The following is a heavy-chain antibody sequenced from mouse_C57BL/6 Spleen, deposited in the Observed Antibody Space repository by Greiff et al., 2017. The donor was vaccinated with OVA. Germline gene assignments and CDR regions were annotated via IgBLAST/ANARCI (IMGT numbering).Heavy chain of an antibody. CDR2: ISYDGSN. V-gene: IGHV3-6*01. CDR3: ARANWDPYYFDY. CDR1: GYSITSGYY. Sequence: ESGPGLVKPSQSLSLTCSVTGYSITSGYYWNWIRQFPGNKLEWMGYISYDGSNNYNPSLKNRISITRDTSKNQFFLKLNSVTTEDTATYYCARANWDPYYFDYWGQGTTLTVSS. J-gene: IGHJ2*01. D-gene: IGHD4-1*02.